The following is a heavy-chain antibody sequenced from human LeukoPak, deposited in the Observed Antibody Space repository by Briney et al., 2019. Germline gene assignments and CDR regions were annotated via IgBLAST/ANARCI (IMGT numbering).Heavy chain of an antibody. CDR3: AREDLPDDAFDI. CDR1: GGTFSSYA. CDR2: IIPIFGTA. Sequence: SVKVSCKASGGTFSSYAISWVRQAPGQGLEWMGGIIPIFGTANYAQKFQGRVTITTDKSTSTAYMELSSLRSEDTAVYYCAREDLPDDAFDIWGQGTMVTVSS. J-gene: IGHJ3*02. D-gene: IGHD1-14*01. V-gene: IGHV1-69*05.